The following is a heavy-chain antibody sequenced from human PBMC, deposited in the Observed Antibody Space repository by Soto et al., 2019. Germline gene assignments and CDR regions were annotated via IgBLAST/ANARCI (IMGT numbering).Heavy chain of an antibody. CDR1: GYTFTSYG. J-gene: IGHJ4*02. CDR3: ARGPYYYDSSGYYTY. V-gene: IGHV1-18*01. D-gene: IGHD3-22*01. Sequence: ASVKVSCKASGYTFTSYGISWVRQAPGQGLEWMGWISAYNGNTNYAQKLQGRVTMTTDTSSSTAYMELRSLRSDDTAVYYCARGPYYYDSSGYYTYWGQGTLVTVPS. CDR2: ISAYNGNT.